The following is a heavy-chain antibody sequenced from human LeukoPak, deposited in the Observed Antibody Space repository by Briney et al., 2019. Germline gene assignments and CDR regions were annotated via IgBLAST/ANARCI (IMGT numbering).Heavy chain of an antibody. CDR3: ARDCLGAGGYYFDY. CDR1: GFTFSSYA. V-gene: IGHV3-21*01. D-gene: IGHD3-16*01. Sequence: PGGSLRLSCAASGFTFSSYAMSWVRQAPGKGLEWVSSISSSSSYIYYADSVKGRFTISRDNAKNSLYLQMNSLRAEDTAVYYCARDCLGAGGYYFDYWGQGTLVTVSS. CDR2: ISSSSSYI. J-gene: IGHJ4*02.